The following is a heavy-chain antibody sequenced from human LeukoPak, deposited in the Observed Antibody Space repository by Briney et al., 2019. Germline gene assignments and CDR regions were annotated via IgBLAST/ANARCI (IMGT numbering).Heavy chain of an antibody. CDR2: IYYSGNT. D-gene: IGHD6-6*01. CDR1: GGSISSSSYY. Sequence: SETLSLTCTVSGGSISSSSYYWGWIRQPPGKGLEWIGYIYYSGNTNSNPSLKSRVTISLDTSKNQFSLKLSSVTAAHTAVYYCARAREFSSSSGRAYYFDYWGQGTLVTVSS. J-gene: IGHJ4*02. CDR3: ARAREFSSSSGRAYYFDY. V-gene: IGHV4-61*05.